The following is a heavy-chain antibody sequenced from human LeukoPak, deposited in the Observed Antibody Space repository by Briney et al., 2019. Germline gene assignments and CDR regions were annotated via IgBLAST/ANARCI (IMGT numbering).Heavy chain of an antibody. CDR2: IYSGGNT. Sequence: GGSLRLSCTVSGFTVSINSMSWVRQAPGKGLEWVSFIYSGGNTHYSDSVKGRFTISRDNSKNTLYLQMNSLRAEDTAVYYCAMKAVPRPRLYDAFDFWGQGTVVTVSS. J-gene: IGHJ3*01. V-gene: IGHV3-53*01. D-gene: IGHD2-2*02. CDR3: AMKAVPRPRLYDAFDF. CDR1: GFTVSINS.